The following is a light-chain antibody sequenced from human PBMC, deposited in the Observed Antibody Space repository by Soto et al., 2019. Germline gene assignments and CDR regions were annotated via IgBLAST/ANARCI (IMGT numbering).Light chain of an antibody. CDR1: SSDVGGYNY. CDR3: SSYTSSSTPRYVV. CDR2: DVS. J-gene: IGLJ2*01. Sequence: QSALTQPASVSGSPGQSITISCTGTSSDVGGYNYVYWYQQHPGKAPKLMIYDVSNRPSGVSNRFSGSKSGNTASLTISGLQAEDEADYYCSSYTSSSTPRYVVFGGGTKLTVL. V-gene: IGLV2-14*01.